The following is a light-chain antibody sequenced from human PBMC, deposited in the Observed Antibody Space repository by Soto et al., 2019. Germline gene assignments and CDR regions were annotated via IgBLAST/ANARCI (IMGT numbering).Light chain of an antibody. V-gene: IGKV4-1*01. J-gene: IGKJ1*01. CDR1: QSVLYSSNNKNY. Sequence: DIVMTQSPDSLAVSLGERATINCKSSQSVLYSSNNKNYLAWYQQKPGQPPKLLIYWASTRESGVPDRLSGSGSGTDFTLTISSLQAEDVAVYYCQQYYSTPQTFGQGTKVAIK. CDR3: QQYYSTPQT. CDR2: WAS.